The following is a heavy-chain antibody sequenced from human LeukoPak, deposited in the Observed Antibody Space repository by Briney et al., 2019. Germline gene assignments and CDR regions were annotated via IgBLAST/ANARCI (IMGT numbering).Heavy chain of an antibody. D-gene: IGHD2-15*01. V-gene: IGHV3-23*01. CDR2: ISGSGGST. Sequence: GGSLRLSCAASGFTFSSYAMSWVRQAPGKGLEWVSAISGSGGSTYYADSVKGRFTISRDNARNSVYLEMNSLRAEDTAIYFCARGYCRDGNCERSYWGQGTLVTASS. CDR1: GFTFSSYA. CDR3: ARGYCRDGNCERSY. J-gene: IGHJ4*02.